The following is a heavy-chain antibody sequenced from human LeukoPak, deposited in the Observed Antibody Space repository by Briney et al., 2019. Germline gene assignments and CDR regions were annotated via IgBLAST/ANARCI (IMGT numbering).Heavy chain of an antibody. CDR2: IWYDGSNK. J-gene: IGHJ4*02. CDR1: GFTFSSYG. CDR3: ASLWSLNGDFDY. D-gene: IGHD3-3*01. V-gene: IGHV3-33*01. Sequence: GGSLRLSCAASGFTFSSYGMHWVRQAPGKGLEWVAVIWYDGSNKYHADSVKGRFTISRDNSKNTLYLQMNSLRAEDTAVYYCASLWSLNGDFDYWGQGTLVTVSS.